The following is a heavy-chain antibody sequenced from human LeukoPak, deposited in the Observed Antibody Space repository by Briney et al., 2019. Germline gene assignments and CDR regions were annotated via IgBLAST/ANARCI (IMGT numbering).Heavy chain of an antibody. D-gene: IGHD3-22*01. CDR2: INHSGST. V-gene: IGHV4-34*01. J-gene: IGHJ3*02. CDR3: ARDYYYYDSSVSFDI. Sequence: SETLSLTCAVYGGSFSGYYWSWIRQPPGKGLEWIGEINHSGSTNYNPSLKSRATISVDTSKNQFSLKLSSVTAADTAVYYCARDYYYYDSSVSFDIWGQGTMVTVSS. CDR1: GGSFSGYY.